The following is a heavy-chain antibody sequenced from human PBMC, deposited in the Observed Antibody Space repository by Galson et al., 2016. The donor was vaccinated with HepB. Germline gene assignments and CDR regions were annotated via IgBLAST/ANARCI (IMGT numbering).Heavy chain of an antibody. D-gene: IGHD4-11*01. J-gene: IGHJ4*02. CDR1: GSSFTTYW. V-gene: IGHV5-51*07. CDR2: ISPRDSKT. CDR3: ARGYDYSHGFYNTAFDY. Sequence: QSGAEVKKPGESLKISCKGSGSSFTTYWIGWVHQMPGKGLEWMGVISPRDSKTRYSPSFLGQVTLSADKSINTAYLQWSSLKASDTAMYYCARGYDYSHGFYNTAFDYWGQGTLVTVSS.